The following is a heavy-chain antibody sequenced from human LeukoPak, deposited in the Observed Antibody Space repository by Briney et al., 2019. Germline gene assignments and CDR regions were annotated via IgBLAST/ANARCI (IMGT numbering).Heavy chain of an antibody. CDR1: GGTFSSYA. Sequence: SVKVSCKASGGTFSSYAISWVRQAPGQGLEWMGRIIPIFGTANYAQKFQGRVTISTDESTSTAYMELSSLRSEDTAVYYCAREPYYYDSSGYYYYFDYWGQGTLVTVSS. D-gene: IGHD3-22*01. J-gene: IGHJ4*02. CDR2: IIPIFGTA. CDR3: AREPYYYDSSGYYYYFDY. V-gene: IGHV1-69*05.